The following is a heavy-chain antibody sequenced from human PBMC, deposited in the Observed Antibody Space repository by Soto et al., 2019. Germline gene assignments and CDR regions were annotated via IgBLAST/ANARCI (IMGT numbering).Heavy chain of an antibody. D-gene: IGHD3-3*01. CDR1: GYTFTGYY. CDR3: ARDRTYYDFWSGSPSVFYGMDV. Sequence: ASVKVSCKASGYTFTGYYMHWVRQAPGQGLEWMGWINPNSGGTNYAQKFQGWVTMTRDTSISTAYMELSRLRSDDTAVYYCARDRTYYDFWSGSPSVFYGMDVWGQGTTVTVSS. CDR2: INPNSGGT. V-gene: IGHV1-2*04. J-gene: IGHJ6*02.